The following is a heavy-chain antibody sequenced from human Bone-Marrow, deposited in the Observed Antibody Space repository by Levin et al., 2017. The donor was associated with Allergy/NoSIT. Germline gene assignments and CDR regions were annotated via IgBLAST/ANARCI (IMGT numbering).Heavy chain of an antibody. CDR1: GFTFSSYA. CDR2: ISYDGSNK. V-gene: IGHV3-30*04. CDR3: ARTLHQGGSSSLFDY. Sequence: GGSLRLSCAASGFTFSSYAMHWVRQAPGKGLEWVAVISYDGSNKYYADSVKGRFTISRDNSKNTLYLQMNSLRAEDTAVYYCARTLHQGGSSSLFDYWGQGTLVTVSS. D-gene: IGHD6-6*01. J-gene: IGHJ4*02.